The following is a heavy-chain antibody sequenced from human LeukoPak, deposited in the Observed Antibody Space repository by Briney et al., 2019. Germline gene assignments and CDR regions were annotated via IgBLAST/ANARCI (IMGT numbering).Heavy chain of an antibody. CDR2: INHSGST. V-gene: IGHV4-34*01. CDR1: GGSFSGYY. Sequence: SETLSLTCAVYGGSFSGYYWSWIRQPPRKGLEWIGEINHSGSTNYNPSLKSRVTISVDTSKNQFSLKLSSVTAADTAVYYCARSGDYDFWSGYFGYYYGMDVWGQGTTVTVSS. CDR3: ARSGDYDFWSGYFGYYYGMDV. D-gene: IGHD3-3*01. J-gene: IGHJ6*02.